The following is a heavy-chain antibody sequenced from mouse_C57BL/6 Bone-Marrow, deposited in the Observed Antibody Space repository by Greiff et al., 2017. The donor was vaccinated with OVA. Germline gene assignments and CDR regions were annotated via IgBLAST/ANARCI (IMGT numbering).Heavy chain of an antibody. CDR2: IDPSDSYT. D-gene: IGHD1-1*01. CDR1: GYTFTSYW. CDR3: ARRDYYGSRAWFAY. Sequence: VQLQQSGAELVKPGASVKLSCKASGYTFTSYWMQWVKQRPGQGLEWIGEIDPSDSYTNYNQKFKGKATLTVDTSSSTAYMQLSSLTSEDSAVYYCARRDYYGSRAWFAYWGQGTLVTVSA. J-gene: IGHJ3*01. V-gene: IGHV1-50*01.